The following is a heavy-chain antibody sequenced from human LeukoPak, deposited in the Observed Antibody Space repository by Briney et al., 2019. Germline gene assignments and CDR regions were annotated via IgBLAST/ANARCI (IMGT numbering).Heavy chain of an antibody. CDR2: IIAYNGNT. J-gene: IGHJ4*02. Sequence: ASVKVSCKASGYTFTSYGISWVRQAPGQGLEWMGWIIAYNGNTNYAQKLQRRVTMTTDTSTSTAYMELRSLRSDDTAVYYCSRYFNSAFDYWGQGTLVTVAS. V-gene: IGHV1-18*01. CDR3: SRYFNSAFDY. D-gene: IGHD1-20*01. CDR1: GYTFTSYG.